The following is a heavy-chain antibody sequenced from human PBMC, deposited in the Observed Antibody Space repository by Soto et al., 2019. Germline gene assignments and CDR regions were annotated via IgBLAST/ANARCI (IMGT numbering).Heavy chain of an antibody. Sequence: ASVKVSCKASGYTFTSYYMHWVRQAPGQGLEWMGIINPSGGSTSYAQKFQGRVTMTRDTSTSTVYMELSSLRSEDTAVYYCARPAFSSSWFGGYYSYGMDVWGQGTKVTVSS. CDR2: INPSGGST. CDR1: GYTFTSYY. V-gene: IGHV1-46*01. D-gene: IGHD6-13*01. J-gene: IGHJ6*02. CDR3: ARPAFSSSWFGGYYSYGMDV.